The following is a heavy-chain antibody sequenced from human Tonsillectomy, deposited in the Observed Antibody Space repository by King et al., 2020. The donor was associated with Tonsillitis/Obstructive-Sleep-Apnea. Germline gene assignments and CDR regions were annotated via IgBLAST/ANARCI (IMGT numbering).Heavy chain of an antibody. D-gene: IGHD3-22*01. CDR2: IYYTGTT. V-gene: IGHV4-39*01. CDR3: ARHLYFYDTSGYSQFDP. Sequence: QLQESGPGLVKPSETLSLTCTVSGGSINSSSYYWGWVRQPPGKGLEWIGSIYYTGTTSYNPSLKSRVTIYLDTSKKQFSLQLCSVTAADTAVYYCARHLYFYDTSGYSQFDPWGQGTLVTVSS. J-gene: IGHJ5*02. CDR1: GGSINSSSYY.